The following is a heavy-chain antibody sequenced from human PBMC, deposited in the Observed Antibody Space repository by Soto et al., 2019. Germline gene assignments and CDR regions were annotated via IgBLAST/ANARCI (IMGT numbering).Heavy chain of an antibody. D-gene: IGHD2-2*01. CDR3: ALRYCSRTTCPPLNSYFYMDV. Sequence: GSLRLSCAASGFTFSNYAMTWVRQAPVKGLEWVSGISGSGGTTFYAGFVKGRFPISRDNSKNTLYLQMNSLRAEDTAVYYCALRYCSRTTCPPLNSYFYMDVWGKGTTVTVSS. CDR2: ISGSGGTT. J-gene: IGHJ6*03. CDR1: GFTFSNYA. V-gene: IGHV3-23*01.